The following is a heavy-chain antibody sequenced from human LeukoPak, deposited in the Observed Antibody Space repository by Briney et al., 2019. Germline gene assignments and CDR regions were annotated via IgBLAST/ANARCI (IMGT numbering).Heavy chain of an antibody. Sequence: GRSLRLSCAASGFTFSSYSMNWVRQAPGKGLEWVSSISSSSSYIYYADSVKGRFTISRDNAKNSLYLQMNSLRAEDTAVYYCARDRVVVAALYYYYYMDVWGKGTTVTVSS. V-gene: IGHV3-21*01. J-gene: IGHJ6*03. CDR1: GFTFSSYS. D-gene: IGHD2-15*01. CDR3: ARDRVVVAALYYYYYMDV. CDR2: ISSSSSYI.